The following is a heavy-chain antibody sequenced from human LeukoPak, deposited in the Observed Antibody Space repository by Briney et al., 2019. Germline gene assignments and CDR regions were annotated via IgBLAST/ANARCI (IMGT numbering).Heavy chain of an antibody. CDR3: ARDDYGDYVSD. D-gene: IGHD4-17*01. J-gene: IGHJ4*02. CDR1: GCSISSYY. CDR2: IYYSGST. V-gene: IGHV4-59*01. Sequence: SETLSLTCTVSGCSISSYYWSWIRQPPGKGLVGIGYIYYSGSTNYNPSLKSRVTISVDTSKNQFCLKLSSVTAADTAVYYCARDDYGDYVSDWGQGTLVTVSS.